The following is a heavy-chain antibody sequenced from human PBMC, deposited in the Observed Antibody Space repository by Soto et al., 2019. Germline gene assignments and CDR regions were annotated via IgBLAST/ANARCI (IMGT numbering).Heavy chain of an antibody. D-gene: IGHD3-10*01. CDR1: GFTVSSNY. CDR2: MYSGGTT. J-gene: IGHJ2*01. CDR3: ARHLRLVGFGEFDL. V-gene: IGHV3-53*04. Sequence: EVQLVESGGGLVQPGGSLRLSCAASGFTVSSNYMSWVRQAPGKGLEWVSFMYSGGTTHYADSVRGRFTISRDHSKNTLYLEMKSLRAEDTAVYYCARHLRLVGFGEFDLWGRGTLVTVSS.